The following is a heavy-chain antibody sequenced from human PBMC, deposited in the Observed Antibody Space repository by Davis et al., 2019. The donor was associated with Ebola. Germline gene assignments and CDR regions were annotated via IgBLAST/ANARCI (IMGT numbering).Heavy chain of an antibody. Sequence: GESLKISCAASGFAFRESWMHWVRQAPGRGLVWVSHINSYASSPHYADSVKGRFTSSRENSKNTLYLQMNSLRAEDTAVYYCAKFFLGIGSDYWGQGTLVTVSS. CDR3: AKFFLGIGSDY. CDR1: GFAFRESW. CDR2: INSYASSP. V-gene: IGHV3-74*01. D-gene: IGHD3-3*01. J-gene: IGHJ4*02.